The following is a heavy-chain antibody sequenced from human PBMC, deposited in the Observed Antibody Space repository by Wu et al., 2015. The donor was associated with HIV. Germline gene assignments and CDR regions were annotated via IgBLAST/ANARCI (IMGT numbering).Heavy chain of an antibody. J-gene: IGHJ6*02. CDR2: MNSNNGKT. Sequence: QIHLEQSGAEVKKPGASVKVSCQASGYTITTYDFNWVRQAPGQGLEWMGWMNSNNGKTGYGQKFQGRVAMTRNISTRTAYMELSGLKSEDTAVYYCATSYYGSGSYPTFYYYYAMDVWGQGTTVTVSS. V-gene: IGHV1-8*01. D-gene: IGHD3-10*01. CDR1: GYTITTYD. CDR3: ATSYYGSGSYPTFYYYYAMDV.